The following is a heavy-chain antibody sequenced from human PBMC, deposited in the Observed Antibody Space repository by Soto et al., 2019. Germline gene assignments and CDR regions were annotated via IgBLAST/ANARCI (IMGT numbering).Heavy chain of an antibody. Sequence: EVQLLDSGGGLGQPGGSLRLSCAASGFSFSTYAMGWVRQARGKGLEWVSGISGSGDRTHYADSVEGRFTISRDNSKETVFLQMNSLRAEDTAVYYCARNREYIYGYFDYWGQGILVTVSS. CDR3: ARNREYIYGYFDY. D-gene: IGHD5-18*01. V-gene: IGHV3-23*01. J-gene: IGHJ4*02. CDR1: GFSFSTYA. CDR2: ISGSGDRT.